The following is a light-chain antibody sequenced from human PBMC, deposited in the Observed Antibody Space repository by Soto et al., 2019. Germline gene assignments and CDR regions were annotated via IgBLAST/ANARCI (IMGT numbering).Light chain of an antibody. J-gene: IGLJ3*02. V-gene: IGLV2-14*03. CDR3: SSFTSSNTVV. CDR1: SSDVGSYNY. Sequence: QSALTQSASVSGSPGQSITISCTGTSSDVGSYNYVSWYQQHPGKVPKLMIYDVSNRPSGVSNRFSGYKSGNTASLTISGLQAEDEADYYCSSFTSSNTVVFGGGTKLTVL. CDR2: DVS.